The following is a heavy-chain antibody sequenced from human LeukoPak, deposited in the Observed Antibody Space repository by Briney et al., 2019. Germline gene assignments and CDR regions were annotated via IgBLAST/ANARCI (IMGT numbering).Heavy chain of an antibody. V-gene: IGHV4-59*11. Sequence: SETLSLTCTVSGGSISSHYWSWIRQPPGKGLEWIGYISYIGSTKYNPSLKSRVTISVDTSKNQFSLKVTSVTAADTAVYYCARDAHLAFDIWGQGTMVTVSS. CDR3: ARDAHLAFDI. CDR1: GGSISSHY. J-gene: IGHJ3*02. CDR2: ISYIGST.